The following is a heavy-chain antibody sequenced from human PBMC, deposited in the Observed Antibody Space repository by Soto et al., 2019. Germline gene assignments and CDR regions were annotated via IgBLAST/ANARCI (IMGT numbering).Heavy chain of an antibody. CDR3: ATQEVGGSYVYTFDP. CDR2: IYYSGST. CDR1: GGSITSSSYY. D-gene: IGHD1-26*01. Sequence: QLHLRESGPGLVKPSETLSLTCTVSGGSITSSSYYWGWILQPPGKGLEWIGSIYYSGSTYYNPSLKSRVTISVDTSKNQLSLKLSSVTAADTAVYYCATQEVGGSYVYTFDPWGQGTLVTVSS. V-gene: IGHV4-39*01. J-gene: IGHJ5*02.